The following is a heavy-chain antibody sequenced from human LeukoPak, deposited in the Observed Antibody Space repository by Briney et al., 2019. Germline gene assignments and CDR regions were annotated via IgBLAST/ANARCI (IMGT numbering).Heavy chain of an antibody. D-gene: IGHD3-10*01. Sequence: GGSLRLSCAASGFTFSSYAMHWVRQAPGKGLEYVSAISSNGGSTYYANSVKGRFTISRDNAKNSLYLQMNSLRAEDTALYYCAKDAGYYMDVWGKGTTVTISS. CDR2: ISSNGGST. CDR3: AKDAGYYMDV. CDR1: GFTFSSYA. V-gene: IGHV3-64*01. J-gene: IGHJ6*03.